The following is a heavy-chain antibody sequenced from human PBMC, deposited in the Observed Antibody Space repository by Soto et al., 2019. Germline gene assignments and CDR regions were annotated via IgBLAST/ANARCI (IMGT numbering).Heavy chain of an antibody. CDR2: ISGSGSTT. Sequence: GGSLRLSCTALGFTFSDYYMSWIRQAPGKGLEWLAYISGSGSTTYYTDSVKGRFAISRDNARTSLYLQINSLRVEDSAVYYCARSSLTYFEFWGQGTLVTVSS. V-gene: IGHV3-11*01. CDR1: GFTFSDYY. J-gene: IGHJ4*02. CDR3: ARSSLTYFEF.